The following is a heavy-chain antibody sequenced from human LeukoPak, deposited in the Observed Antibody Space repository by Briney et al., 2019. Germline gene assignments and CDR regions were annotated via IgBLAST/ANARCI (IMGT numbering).Heavy chain of an antibody. CDR1: GFTFSSYA. D-gene: IGHD3-22*01. CDR3: ARDGLYVYYDSSGYYSGY. CDR2: ISYDGSNK. Sequence: GGSLRLSCAASGFTFSSYAMHWVRQAPGKGLEWVAVISYDGSNKYYADSVKGRFTISRDNSKNTLYLQMNSLRAEDTAVYYCARDGLYVYYDSSGYYSGYWGQGTLVTVSS. J-gene: IGHJ4*02. V-gene: IGHV3-30-3*01.